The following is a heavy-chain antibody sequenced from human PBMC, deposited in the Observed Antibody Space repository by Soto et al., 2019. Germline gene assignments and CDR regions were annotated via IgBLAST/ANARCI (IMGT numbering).Heavy chain of an antibody. CDR2: IYYSGST. CDR3: PRVPVP. J-gene: IGHJ5*02. V-gene: IGHV4-59*01. Sequence: SETLSLTCTVSGGSISSYYWSWIRQPPGKGLEWIGYIYYSGSTNYNPSLKSRVTISVDTSKNQFSLKLSSVTAADTAVYYCPRVPVPWGQGTLVTVSS. CDR1: GGSISSYY.